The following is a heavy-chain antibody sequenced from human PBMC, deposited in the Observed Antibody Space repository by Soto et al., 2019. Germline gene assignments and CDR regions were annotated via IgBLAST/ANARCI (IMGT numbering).Heavy chain of an antibody. J-gene: IGHJ5*02. V-gene: IGHV4-30-2*01. CDR2: IYHSGST. D-gene: IGHD3-9*01. Sequence: SETLSLTCAVSGGSISNGDYSWTWIRQPPGKGLEWIGYIYHSGSTYYNPSLKSRVTISVDRSKNQFSLKLSSVTAADTAVYYCARHSTRYFDWLSLNWFDPWGQGTLVTVSS. CDR3: ARHSTRYFDWLSLNWFDP. CDR1: GGSISNGDYS.